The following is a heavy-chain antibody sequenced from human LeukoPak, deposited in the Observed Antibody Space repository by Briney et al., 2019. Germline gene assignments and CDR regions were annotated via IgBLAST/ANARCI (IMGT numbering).Heavy chain of an antibody. V-gene: IGHV1-3*01. Sequence: GASVNVSCKASGYTFTSYAMHWVRQAPGQRLEWMGWINAGNGNTKYSQKFQGRVTITRDTSASTAYMELSSLRSEDTAVYYCARGDCSSTSCYDRGVYYYYYGMDVWGQGTTVTVSS. CDR2: INAGNGNT. D-gene: IGHD2-2*01. CDR1: GYTFTSYA. CDR3: ARGDCSSTSCYDRGVYYYYYGMDV. J-gene: IGHJ6*02.